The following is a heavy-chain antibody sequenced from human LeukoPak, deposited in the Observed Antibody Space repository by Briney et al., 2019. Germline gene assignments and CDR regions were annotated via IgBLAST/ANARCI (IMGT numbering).Heavy chain of an antibody. D-gene: IGHD3-22*01. V-gene: IGHV5-10-1*01. CDR1: GYSFTNYW. CDR2: IDPSDSYT. CDR3: ARDDSSGYDY. Sequence: GESLKISCKGSGYSFTNYWISWVRQMPVKGLEWMGRIDPSDSYTNYSPSFQGHVTISTDKSISTAYLQWSSLKASDTAMYYCARDDSSGYDYWGQGTLVTVSS. J-gene: IGHJ4*02.